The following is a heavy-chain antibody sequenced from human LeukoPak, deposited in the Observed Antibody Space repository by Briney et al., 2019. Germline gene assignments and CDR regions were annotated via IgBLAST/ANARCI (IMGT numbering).Heavy chain of an antibody. D-gene: IGHD3-10*01. Sequence: GGSLRLSCAASGFTFSSYAMSWVRQAPGKGLEWVSTITGSGGRTFYADSVKGRFTISRDNSKNTLYLQMNSLRAEDTAVYYCAKGYYGSGSQYYFDYWGQGTLVTVSS. CDR3: AKGYYGSGSQYYFDY. J-gene: IGHJ4*02. CDR1: GFTFSSYA. CDR2: ITGSGGRT. V-gene: IGHV3-23*01.